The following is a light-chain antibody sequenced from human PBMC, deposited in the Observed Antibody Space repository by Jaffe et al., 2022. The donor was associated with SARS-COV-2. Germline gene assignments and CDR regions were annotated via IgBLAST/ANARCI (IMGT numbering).Light chain of an antibody. J-gene: IGLJ2*01. Sequence: QSALTQPLSASGSPGQSVTISCTGTSSDVGGYNYVSWYQQHPGKVPKLMIYEVSKRPSGVPDRFSGSKSGNTASLTVSGLQAEDEADYYCSSYAGSNNFVVFGGGTKLTVL. CDR1: SSDVGGYNY. V-gene: IGLV2-8*01. CDR3: SSYAGSNNFVV. CDR2: EVS.